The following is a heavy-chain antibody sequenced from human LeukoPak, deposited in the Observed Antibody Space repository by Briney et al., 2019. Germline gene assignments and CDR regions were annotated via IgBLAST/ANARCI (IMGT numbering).Heavy chain of an antibody. V-gene: IGHV3-7*01. CDR3: AREGLWFGEFEYNWFDP. D-gene: IGHD3-10*01. CDR2: IKQDGSEK. CDR1: GFTFSSYA. J-gene: IGHJ5*02. Sequence: GGSLRLSCAASGFTFSSYAMSWVRQAPGKGLEWVANIKQDGSEKYYVDSVKGRFTISRDNAKNSLYLQMNSLRAEDTAVYYCAREGLWFGEFEYNWFDPWGQGTLVTVSS.